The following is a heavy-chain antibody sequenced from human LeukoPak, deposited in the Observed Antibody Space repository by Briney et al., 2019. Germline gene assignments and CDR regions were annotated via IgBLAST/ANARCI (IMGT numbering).Heavy chain of an antibody. CDR2: IIPILGIA. D-gene: IGHD1-26*01. V-gene: IGHV1-69*04. J-gene: IGHJ4*02. Sequence: GASVKVSCKASGGTFSSYAISWVRQAPGQGLEWMGRIIPILGIANYAQKFQGRVTITADKSTSTAYMELSSLRSEDTAVYYCARGEVNSGSCPLWGQGTLVTVSS. CDR3: ARGEVNSGSCPL. CDR1: GGTFSSYA.